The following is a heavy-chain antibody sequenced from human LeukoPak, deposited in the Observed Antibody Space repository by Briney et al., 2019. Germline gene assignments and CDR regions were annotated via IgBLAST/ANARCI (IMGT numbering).Heavy chain of an antibody. D-gene: IGHD1-7*01. J-gene: IGHJ3*02. CDR3: AREWELRLNAFDI. Sequence: GRSLRLSCAASGFTFSGYAMHWVLQAPGKGLEWVAVISYDGSYKYYADSVKGRFTISRDNSKNTLYLQMNSLRAEDTAVYYCAREWELRLNAFDIWGQGTMVTVSS. V-gene: IGHV3-30-3*01. CDR2: ISYDGSYK. CDR1: GFTFSGYA.